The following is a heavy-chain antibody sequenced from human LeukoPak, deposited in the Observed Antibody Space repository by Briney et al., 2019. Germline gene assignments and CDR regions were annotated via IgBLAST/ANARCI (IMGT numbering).Heavy chain of an antibody. CDR3: ARSVEQLANFDY. CDR1: GYTFTGHY. J-gene: IGHJ4*02. D-gene: IGHD6-13*01. CDR2: INPNSGGT. Sequence: ASVKVSCKASGYTFTGHYMHWVRQAPGQGLEWMGWINPNSGGTKDAQKFQGRVTMTRDTSISTAYMELSRLRSDDTAVYYCARSVEQLANFDYWGQGTLVTVSS. V-gene: IGHV1-2*02.